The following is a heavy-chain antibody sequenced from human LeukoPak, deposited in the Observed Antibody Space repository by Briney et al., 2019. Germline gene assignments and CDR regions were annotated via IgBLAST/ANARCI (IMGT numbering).Heavy chain of an antibody. CDR2: LNPNSGRT. CDR3: TRETSSRYFDY. V-gene: IGHV1-8*01. Sequence: ASVKVSCKASGYTLTSYDINWVRQATGQGLEWMGWLNPNSGRTGYAQNFQGRITITRNTSISTAYMELSSLRSEDTAVYYCTRETSSRYFDYWGQGTLVTVSS. CDR1: GYTLTSYD. J-gene: IGHJ4*02.